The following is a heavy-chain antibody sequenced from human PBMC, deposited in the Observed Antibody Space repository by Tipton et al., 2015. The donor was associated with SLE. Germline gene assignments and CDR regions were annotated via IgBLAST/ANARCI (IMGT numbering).Heavy chain of an antibody. Sequence: QSGAEVKKPGSSVKVSCKASGGTFISYDISWVRQAPEQGLEWMGWISAYNGNTNYAQKLQGRVTMTTDTSTSTAYMDLRSLRSDDTAVYYCTLAAAGRMSFDYWGQGTLVTVSS. CDR2: ISAYNGNT. CDR3: TLAAAGRMSFDY. J-gene: IGHJ4*02. V-gene: IGHV1-18*01. CDR1: GGTFISYD. D-gene: IGHD6-13*01.